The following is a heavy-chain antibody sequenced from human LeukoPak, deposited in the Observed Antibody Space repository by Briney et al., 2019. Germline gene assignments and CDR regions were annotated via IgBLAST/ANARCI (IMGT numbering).Heavy chain of an antibody. CDR1: GSTFSSYA. D-gene: IGHD3-22*01. V-gene: IGHV3-23*01. Sequence: GGSLRLSCAASGSTFSSYAMSWVRQAPGKGLEWVSAISGSGGSTYYADSVKGRFTISRDNSKNTLYLQMNSLRAEDTAVYYCAKDRRVVVINTIDYWGQGTLVTVSS. J-gene: IGHJ4*02. CDR2: ISGSGGST. CDR3: AKDRRVVVINTIDY.